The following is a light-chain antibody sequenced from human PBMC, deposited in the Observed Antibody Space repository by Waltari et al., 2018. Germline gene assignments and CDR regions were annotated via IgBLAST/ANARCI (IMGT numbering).Light chain of an antibody. CDR2: KAS. CDR3: QEYDSLPVT. Sequence: DIQMTQSPSSLSASVGDRVTITYRASQSVKNNLAWYQQAPGKAPKVLIHKASRLESGAPSRFSGSGYGTEFTLTISSLQPDDFATYYCQEYDSLPVTFGGGTKVEI. J-gene: IGKJ4*01. V-gene: IGKV1-5*03. CDR1: QSVKNN.